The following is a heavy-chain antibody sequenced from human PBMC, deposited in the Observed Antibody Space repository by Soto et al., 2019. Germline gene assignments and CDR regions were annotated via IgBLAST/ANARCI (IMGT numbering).Heavy chain of an antibody. CDR2: ISSSNSYI. Sequence: PGGSLRLSCAASGFTFSSYSMNWVRQAPGKGLEWVSSISSSNSYIFYADSVKGRFTISRDNTKNSLYLQMNSLRAEDTAVYYCARGGGNYLVDYWGQGTPVTVSS. V-gene: IGHV3-21*01. CDR3: ARGGGNYLVDY. J-gene: IGHJ4*02. CDR1: GFTFSSYS. D-gene: IGHD1-26*01.